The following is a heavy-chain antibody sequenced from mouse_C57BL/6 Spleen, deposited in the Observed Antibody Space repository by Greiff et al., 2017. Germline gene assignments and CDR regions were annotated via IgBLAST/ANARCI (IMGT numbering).Heavy chain of an antibody. D-gene: IGHD2-4*01. CDR3: ASYDYNGFAY. V-gene: IGHV1-39*01. CDR1: GYSFTDYN. Sequence: EVQLQQPGPELVKPGASVKISCKASGYSFTDYNMNWVKQSNGQSLEWIGVINPNYGTTSYNQKFKGKATLTVDQSSSTAYMQLNSLTSEDSAVYYYASYDYNGFAYWGQGTLVTVSA. J-gene: IGHJ3*01. CDR2: INPNYGTT.